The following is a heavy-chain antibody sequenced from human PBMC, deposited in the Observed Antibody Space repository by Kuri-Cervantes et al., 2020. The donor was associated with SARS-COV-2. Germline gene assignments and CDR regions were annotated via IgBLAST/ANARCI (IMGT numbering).Heavy chain of an antibody. Sequence: GESLKISCAASGFTFSRYDMHWLRQAPGTGLEWVAFIRYDGSTKYYADSVTGRFTISRDNSTITLYLQMNSLRAEDTTVYYCARGAIFGVVTAHFDYWGQGTLVTVSS. D-gene: IGHD3-3*01. CDR1: GFTFSRYD. CDR2: IRYDGSTK. CDR3: ARGAIFGVVTAHFDY. V-gene: IGHV3-30*02. J-gene: IGHJ4*02.